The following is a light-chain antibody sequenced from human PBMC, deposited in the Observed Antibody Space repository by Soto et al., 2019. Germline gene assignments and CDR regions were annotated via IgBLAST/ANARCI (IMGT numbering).Light chain of an antibody. CDR2: KAS. Sequence: DIQMTQSPSTLSAFVGDRVTITCRASQSISTWLAWYQQKPGKVPKLLIFKASSLQSGVPSRFSGSGSGTDFTLTISSLQPDDFAVYYCQQRSFWPLFTFGPGTRLEIK. CDR1: QSISTW. J-gene: IGKJ2*01. V-gene: IGKV1-5*03. CDR3: QQRSFWPLFT.